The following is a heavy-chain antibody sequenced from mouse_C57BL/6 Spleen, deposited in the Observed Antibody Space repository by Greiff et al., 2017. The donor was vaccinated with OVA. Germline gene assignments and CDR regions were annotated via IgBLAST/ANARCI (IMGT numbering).Heavy chain of an antibody. CDR2: ISSGSSTI. CDR3: ARWDDYDEGFAY. V-gene: IGHV5-17*01. D-gene: IGHD2-4*01. Sequence: EVHLVESGGGLVKPRGSLKLSCAASGFTFSDYGMHWVRQAPEKGLEWVAYISSGSSTIYYADTVKGRFTISRDNAKNTLFLQMTSLRSEDTAMYYCARWDDYDEGFAYWGQGTLVTVSA. J-gene: IGHJ3*01. CDR1: GFTFSDYG.